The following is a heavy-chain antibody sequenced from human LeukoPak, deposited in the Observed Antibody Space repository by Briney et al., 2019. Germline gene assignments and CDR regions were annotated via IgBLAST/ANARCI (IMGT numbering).Heavy chain of an antibody. Sequence: ASVKVSCKASGDSFSSDAISWVRQVPGQGYEWVGRIIPILGVTHYALKFRGRVTITADKSTSAADMELRSLTSDDTAVYYGATQSSGWHIYYFDHWGQGTLVTVSS. CDR2: IIPILGVT. D-gene: IGHD6-25*01. CDR3: ATQSSGWHIYYFDH. CDR1: GDSFSSDA. J-gene: IGHJ4*02. V-gene: IGHV1-69*04.